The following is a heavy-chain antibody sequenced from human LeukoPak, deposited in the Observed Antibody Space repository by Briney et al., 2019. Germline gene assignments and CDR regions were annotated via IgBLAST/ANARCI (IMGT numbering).Heavy chain of an antibody. CDR1: GFSFSNYA. D-gene: IGHD5-12*01. CDR2: MSGSGADT. Sequence: GGSLRLSCAASGFSFSNYAMSWVRQAPGKGLEWVSAMSGSGADTHYADSVKGRFTISRDNSRKTLFLQMNSLRAEDTAVYYCAKDRSPGGYSFYYYGMDVWGQGTTVTVFS. CDR3: AKDRSPGGYSFYYYGMDV. V-gene: IGHV3-23*01. J-gene: IGHJ6*02.